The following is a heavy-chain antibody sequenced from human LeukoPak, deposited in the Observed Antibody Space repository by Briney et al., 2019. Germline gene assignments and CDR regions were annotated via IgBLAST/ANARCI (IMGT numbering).Heavy chain of an antibody. D-gene: IGHD4-11*01. Sequence: GGSLRLSCAASGFTVSSYYMTWVRQAPGKGLEWVSVIYSSGSTYYADSMKGRFAISRDSSKNTLFLQMNGLRAEDTAVYYCARSYSNHLFGMDVWGQGTTVTVS. V-gene: IGHV3-66*01. CDR1: GFTVSSYY. J-gene: IGHJ6*02. CDR2: IYSSGST. CDR3: ARSYSNHLFGMDV.